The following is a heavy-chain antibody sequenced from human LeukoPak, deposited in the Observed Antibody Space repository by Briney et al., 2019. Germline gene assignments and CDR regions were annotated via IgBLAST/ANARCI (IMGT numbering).Heavy chain of an antibody. J-gene: IGHJ3*02. D-gene: IGHD2-21*02. CDR2: FDTEDGET. V-gene: IGHV1-24*01. CDR1: GYTLTELS. CDR3: ATVGSRLIVVVTATPNQDAFDI. Sequence: ASVKVPCKVSGYTLTELSMDWVRQAPGKGLEWMGGFDTEDGETIYAQKFQGRVTMTEDTSTDTAYMELSSLRSEYTAVYYCATVGSRLIVVVTATPNQDAFDIWGQGTMVTVSS.